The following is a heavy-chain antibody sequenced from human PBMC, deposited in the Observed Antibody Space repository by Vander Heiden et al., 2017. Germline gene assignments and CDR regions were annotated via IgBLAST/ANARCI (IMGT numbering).Heavy chain of an antibody. CDR3: ARGDPPDY. D-gene: IGHD2-21*02. CDR1: GCSIRSGGYY. J-gene: IGHJ4*02. CDR2: IYYSGIT. V-gene: IGHV4-31*03. Sequence: QVQLQESGPGLVKPSQTLSLPCTVSGCSIRSGGYYWSWVRQHPGEGLEWIGYIYYSGITYYNPSLKSRVTISVDTSKHQFSLKVSSVTAADTAVYYCARGDPPDYWGQGTLVTVSS.